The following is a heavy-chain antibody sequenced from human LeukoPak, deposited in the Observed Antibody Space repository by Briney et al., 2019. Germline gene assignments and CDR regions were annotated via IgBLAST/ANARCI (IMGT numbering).Heavy chain of an antibody. D-gene: IGHD1-26*01. CDR1: GVSISGYY. CDR2: IYTSGAT. Sequence: SETLSLTCTVSGVSISGYYWSWIRQPAGKGLEWLGRIYTSGATNYNPSLTSRLTMSVDTSKNQFSLKVNSVTAADTAVYYCARDASGTYYVDGWYFDLWGHGTLVTVSS. V-gene: IGHV4-4*07. CDR3: ARDASGTYYVDGWYFDL. J-gene: IGHJ4*01.